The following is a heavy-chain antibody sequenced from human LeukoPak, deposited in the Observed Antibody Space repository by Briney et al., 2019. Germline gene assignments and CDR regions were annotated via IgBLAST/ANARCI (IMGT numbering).Heavy chain of an antibody. CDR3: ARGYGRRSSWRGYYYYGMEV. CDR2: MNPNSGNT. Sequence: ASVKVSCKASGYTFTSYDINWVRQATGQGLEWMGWMNPNSGNTGYAQKFQGRVTMTRNTSISTAYMELSSLRSEDTAVYYCARGYGRRSSWRGYYYYGMEVWGQGTTVTVSS. D-gene: IGHD6-13*01. J-gene: IGHJ6*02. CDR1: GYTFTSYD. V-gene: IGHV1-8*01.